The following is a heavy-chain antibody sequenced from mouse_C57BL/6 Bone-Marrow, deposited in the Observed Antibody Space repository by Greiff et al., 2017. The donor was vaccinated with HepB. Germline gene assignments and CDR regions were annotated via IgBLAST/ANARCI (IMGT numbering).Heavy chain of an antibody. Sequence: QVQLQQSGAELVKPGASVKISCKASGYAFSSYWMNWVKQRPGKGLEWIGQIYPGDGDTNYNGKFKGKATLTADKSSSTAYMQLSSLTSEDSAVYCCARKGIYYGAMDYWGQGTSVTVSS. D-gene: IGHD2-1*01. CDR2: IYPGDGDT. CDR1: GYAFSSYW. J-gene: IGHJ4*01. V-gene: IGHV1-80*01. CDR3: ARKGIYYGAMDY.